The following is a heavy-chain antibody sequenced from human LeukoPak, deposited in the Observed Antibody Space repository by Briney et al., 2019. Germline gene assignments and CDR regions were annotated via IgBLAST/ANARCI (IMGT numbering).Heavy chain of an antibody. CDR2: INPNSGGT. CDR3: ARDGSSWYSGGGYYYYMDV. D-gene: IGHD6-13*01. V-gene: IGHV1-2*02. CDR1: GYTFTGYY. J-gene: IGHJ6*03. Sequence: ASVKVSCKASGYTFTGYYMHWVRQAPGQGLEWMGWINPNSGGTNYAQKFQGRVTMTRDTSISTAYMELSRLRSEDTAVYYCARDGSSWYSGGGYYYYMDVWGKGTTVTISS.